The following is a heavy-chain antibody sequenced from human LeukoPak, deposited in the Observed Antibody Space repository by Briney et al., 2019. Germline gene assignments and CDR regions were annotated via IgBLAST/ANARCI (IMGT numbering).Heavy chain of an antibody. J-gene: IGHJ3*02. CDR3: AKVASSGYRYAFDI. D-gene: IGHD3-22*01. V-gene: IGHV3-9*01. CDR2: ISWNSGSI. CDR1: GFTFDDYA. Sequence: GRSLRLSCAASGFTFDDYAMHWVRQAPGKGLEWVSGISWNSGSIGYADSVKGRFTISRDNAKNSLYLQMNSLRAEDTALYYCAKVASSGYRYAFDIWGQGTMVTVSS.